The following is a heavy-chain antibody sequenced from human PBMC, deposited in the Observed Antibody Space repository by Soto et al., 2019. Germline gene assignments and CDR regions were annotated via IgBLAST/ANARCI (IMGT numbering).Heavy chain of an antibody. CDR3: ATGNVDSMLEY. Sequence: SETLSLTCVVSDGSIGTYDWWTWVRQPPGKGLEWIGKMFHSGGADYSPSLKSRVTISADSSKNHFSLRLTAVTAADTAVYYCATGNVDSMLEYWGQGTQVTVSS. V-gene: IGHV4-4*02. D-gene: IGHD3-3*01. J-gene: IGHJ4*02. CDR2: MFHSGGA. CDR1: DGSIGTYDW.